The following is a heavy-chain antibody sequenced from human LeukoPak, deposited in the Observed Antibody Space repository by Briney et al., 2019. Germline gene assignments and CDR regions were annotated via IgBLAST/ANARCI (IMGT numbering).Heavy chain of an antibody. V-gene: IGHV3-33*01. D-gene: IGHD6-13*01. J-gene: IGHJ1*01. CDR1: GFTFSSYG. CDR2: IWYDGSNK. CDR3: ARSNSSSWYDLAEYFQH. Sequence: PGRSLRLSCAASGFTFSSYGMHWVRQAPGKGLEWVAVIWYDGSNKYYADSVKGRFTISRDNSKNTLYLQMNSLRAEDTAVYYCARSNSSSWYDLAEYFQHWGQGTLVTVSS.